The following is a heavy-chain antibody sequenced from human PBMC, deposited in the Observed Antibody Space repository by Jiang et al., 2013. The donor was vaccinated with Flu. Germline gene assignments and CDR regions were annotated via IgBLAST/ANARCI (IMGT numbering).Heavy chain of an antibody. CDR3: ARDRRDAFNYNWFDP. Sequence: LLKPSETLSLTCTVTGDSISDNYWSWLRQPPGQEMEWIGFIHNRETNYNPSLQRRVSMSLDMANNQFSLSLTSVTAADTAIYYCARDRRDAFNYNWFDPWGQGTLVTVSS. J-gene: IGHJ5*02. D-gene: IGHD5-24*01. CDR1: GDSISDNY. V-gene: IGHV4-59*13. CDR2: IHNRET.